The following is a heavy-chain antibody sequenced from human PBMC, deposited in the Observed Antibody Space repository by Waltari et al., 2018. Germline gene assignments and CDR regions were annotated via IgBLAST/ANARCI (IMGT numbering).Heavy chain of an antibody. CDR1: GGSFSGYY. CDR3: ARDRIAARLPPDYGMDV. D-gene: IGHD6-6*01. V-gene: IGHV4-34*01. Sequence: QVQLQQWGAGLLKPSETLSLTCAVYGGSFSGYYWSWIRQPPGKGLEWIGEINHSGSTNYNPSLKSRVTISVDTSKNQFSLKLSSVTAADTAVYYCARDRIAARLPPDYGMDVWGQGTTVTVSS. J-gene: IGHJ6*02. CDR2: INHSGST.